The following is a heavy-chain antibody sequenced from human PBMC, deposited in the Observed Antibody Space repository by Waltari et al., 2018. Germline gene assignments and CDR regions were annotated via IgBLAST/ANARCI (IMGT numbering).Heavy chain of an antibody. CDR3: TKRQGDY. CDR2: IKSKADGGAA. V-gene: IGHV3-15*01. CDR1: GFIFSNAW. J-gene: IGHJ4*02. Sequence: EVQLVESGGGLVNPGGSLRLSCAASGFIFSNAWMSWVRQAPGKGLEWVGRIKSKADGGAADYAAPVKGRVTISRDDSKNTLYLHLKSLKADDTAVYYCTKRQGDYWGQGTLVTVSS.